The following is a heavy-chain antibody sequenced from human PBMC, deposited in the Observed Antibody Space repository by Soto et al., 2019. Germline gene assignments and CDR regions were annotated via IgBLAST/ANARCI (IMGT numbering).Heavy chain of an antibody. CDR1: GFSLTTSGEG. CDR3: AHNIGGDYVYGFDF. D-gene: IGHD3-16*01. J-gene: IGHJ3*01. V-gene: IGHV2-5*02. Sequence: QIALKESGPTLVKPTQTLTLTCTFSGFSLTTSGEGVGWVRQPPGEGLEWVALVYGDDDKRYLTSLKSRLTITKDTSKNQVVLTMTDMDPVDTGTYFCAHNIGGDYVYGFDFWGQGTKVTVSS. CDR2: VYGDDDK.